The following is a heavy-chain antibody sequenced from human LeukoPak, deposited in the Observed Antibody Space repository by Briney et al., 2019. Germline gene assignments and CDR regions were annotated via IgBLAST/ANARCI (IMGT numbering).Heavy chain of an antibody. V-gene: IGHV4-61*02. CDR1: GGSISSGSYY. CDR3: ARSIPTDYGDFEDAFDI. Sequence: SQTLSLTCTVSGGSISSGSYYWSWIRQPAGKGLEWIGRIYTSGSTNYNPSLKSRVTISVDTSKNQFSLKLSSVTAADTAVYYCARSIPTDYGDFEDAFDIWGQGTMVTVSS. J-gene: IGHJ3*02. D-gene: IGHD4-17*01. CDR2: IYTSGST.